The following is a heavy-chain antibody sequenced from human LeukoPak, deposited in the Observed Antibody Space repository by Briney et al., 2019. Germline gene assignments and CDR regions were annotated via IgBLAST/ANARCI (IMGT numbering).Heavy chain of an antibody. D-gene: IGHD3-9*01. CDR3: ARYYGILTGYYAFDY. J-gene: IGHJ4*02. Sequence: ASGTVSCKASGYTFTSYGISWVRQAPGQGLEWMGWISAYNGNTNYAQRLQGRVTITTDTSTSTAYMELRSLRSDATAVYYCARYYGILTGYYAFDYWGQGTLVTVSS. V-gene: IGHV1-18*01. CDR2: ISAYNGNT. CDR1: GYTFTSYG.